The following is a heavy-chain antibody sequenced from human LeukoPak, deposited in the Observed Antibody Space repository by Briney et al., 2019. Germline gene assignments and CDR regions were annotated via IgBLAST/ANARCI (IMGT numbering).Heavy chain of an antibody. CDR1: GGSISSSRYY. CDR2: IYYSGST. Sequence: SETLSLTCTVSGGSISSSRYYWGWIRQPPGKGLEWIGSIYYSGSTYYNPSLKSRVTISVDTSKNQFSLKLSSVTAADTAVYYCARRVAVAGTWNAFDIWGQGTMVTVSS. V-gene: IGHV4-39*01. D-gene: IGHD6-19*01. J-gene: IGHJ3*02. CDR3: ARRVAVAGTWNAFDI.